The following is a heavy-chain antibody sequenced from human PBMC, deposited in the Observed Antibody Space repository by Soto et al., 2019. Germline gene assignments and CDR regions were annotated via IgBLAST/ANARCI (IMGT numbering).Heavy chain of an antibody. J-gene: IGHJ5*02. Sequence: SETLSLTCAVSGYSISSGYYWGWIRQPPGRGLEWIGSIYHSGSTYYNPSLKSRVTISVDTSKNQFSLKLSSVTAADTAVYYCARALGYCSGGSCDWFDPWGQGTLVTVSS. CDR1: GYSISSGYY. CDR3: ARALGYCSGGSCDWFDP. V-gene: IGHV4-38-2*01. CDR2: IYHSGST. D-gene: IGHD2-15*01.